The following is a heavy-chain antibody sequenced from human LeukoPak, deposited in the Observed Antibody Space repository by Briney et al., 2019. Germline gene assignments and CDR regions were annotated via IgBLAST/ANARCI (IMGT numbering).Heavy chain of an antibody. D-gene: IGHD3-10*01. Sequence: GGSLRLSCAASGFTFSSYGMSWVRQAPGKGLEWISAMSGSGGSTYYADSVNGRFTIARDNSKNTLYLQMNSLGAEDTAVYYCAKAGRGGAITMVRGVKGDYYYMDVWGKGTTVTISS. V-gene: IGHV3-23*01. J-gene: IGHJ6*03. CDR3: AKAGRGGAITMVRGVKGDYYYMDV. CDR2: MSGSGGST. CDR1: GFTFSSYG.